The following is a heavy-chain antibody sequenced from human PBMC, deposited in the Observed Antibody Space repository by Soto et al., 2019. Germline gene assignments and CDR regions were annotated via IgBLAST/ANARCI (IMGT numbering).Heavy chain of an antibody. V-gene: IGHV3-23*01. J-gene: IGHJ4*02. CDR1: GFTFSSYA. D-gene: IGHD6-25*01. Sequence: EVQLLESGGGLVQPGRSLRLSCAASGFTFSSYAMSWVRQAPGKGLEWVSAISGSGGTTYYADSVKGRFTISRDNSKNTLLLQMNSRRAEDTAVYYCAKFFVETGGSSGWPWSFHYWGQGTLVTVSS. CDR2: ISGSGGTT. CDR3: AKFFVETGGSSGWPWSFHY.